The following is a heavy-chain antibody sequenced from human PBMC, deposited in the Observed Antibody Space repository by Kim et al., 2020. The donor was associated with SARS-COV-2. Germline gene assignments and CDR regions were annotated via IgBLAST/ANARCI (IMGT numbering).Heavy chain of an antibody. CDR3: TRNWGLDS. CDR2: IRFRDTAI. D-gene: IGHD7-27*01. Sequence: GGSLRLSCAASGFTLSSYNFNWVSQAPGKGPECVACIRFRDTAIFYVEFVKGLFTISIDNAKNSLYLQMNSLRDEDTAVYYCTRNWGLDSWGQGTLVTVSS. J-gene: IGHJ4*02. V-gene: IGHV3-48*02. CDR1: GFTLSSYN.